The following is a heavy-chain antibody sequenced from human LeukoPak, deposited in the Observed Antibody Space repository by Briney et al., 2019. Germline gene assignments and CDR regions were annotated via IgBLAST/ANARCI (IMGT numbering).Heavy chain of an antibody. J-gene: IGHJ4*02. D-gene: IGHD1/OR15-1a*01. Sequence: GRSPRLSCAASGFTFRNYAMYWVRQAPGRGLEWAAVVSFDGNTTFYSDSVKGRFAISRDNSKNTLYLEMNSLRPEDTAVYYCARFRAATTRFDYWGQGTLVSVSS. CDR3: ARFRAATTRFDY. CDR1: GFTFRNYA. V-gene: IGHV3-30*09. CDR2: VSFDGNTT.